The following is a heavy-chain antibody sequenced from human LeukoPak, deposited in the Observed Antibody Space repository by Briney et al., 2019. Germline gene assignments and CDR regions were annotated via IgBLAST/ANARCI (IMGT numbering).Heavy chain of an antibody. Sequence: ASVKVSCKASGYTFTSYGISWVRQAPGQWLERMGWISAYNGNTNYAQKLQGRVTMTTDTSTSTAYMELRSLRSDDTAVYYCARDCSSTSCPRGFDYWGQGTLVTVSS. J-gene: IGHJ4*02. CDR2: ISAYNGNT. CDR1: GYTFTSYG. CDR3: ARDCSSTSCPRGFDY. V-gene: IGHV1-18*01. D-gene: IGHD2-2*01.